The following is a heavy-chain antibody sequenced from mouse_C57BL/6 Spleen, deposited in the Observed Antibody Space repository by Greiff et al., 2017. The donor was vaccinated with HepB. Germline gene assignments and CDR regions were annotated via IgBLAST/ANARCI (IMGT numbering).Heavy chain of an antibody. V-gene: IGHV1-22*01. J-gene: IGHJ4*01. D-gene: IGHD4-1*02. CDR3: ARTNQLGGYAMDY. Sequence: EVKLMESGPELVKPGASVKMSCKASGYTFTDYNMHWVKQSHGKSLEWIGYINPNNGGTSYNQKFKGKATLTVNKSSSTAYMELRSLTSEDSAVYYCARTNQLGGYAMDYWGQGTSVTVSS. CDR1: GYTFTDYN. CDR2: INPNNGGT.